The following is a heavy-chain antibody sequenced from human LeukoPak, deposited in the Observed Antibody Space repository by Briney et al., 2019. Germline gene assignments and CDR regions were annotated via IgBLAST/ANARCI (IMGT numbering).Heavy chain of an antibody. CDR1: GGTFSSYA. J-gene: IGHJ6*02. D-gene: IGHD1-1*01. CDR3: ARKDNWNPYSFGGYYGMDV. V-gene: IGHV1-69*04. Sequence: SVKVSCKASGGTFSSYAISWVRQAPGQGLEWMGRIIPILGIANYAQKFQGRVTITADKSTSTAYMELSSLRSEDTAVYYCARKDNWNPYSFGGYYGMDVRGQGTTVTVSS. CDR2: IIPILGIA.